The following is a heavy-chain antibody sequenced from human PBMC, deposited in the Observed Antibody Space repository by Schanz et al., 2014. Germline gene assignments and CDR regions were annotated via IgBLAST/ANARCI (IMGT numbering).Heavy chain of an antibody. Sequence: VQLVESGGGVVQPGRSLRLSCAASGFTFSASAMHWVRQAPGKGLEWVGHIRSKPNNYATEYAASMKGRFTISRDNSRKTLYLQMNSLRADDTAVYYCAKDLYNYGIFDSWGQGTLXTVSS. D-gene: IGHD3-16*01. CDR2: IRSKPNNYAT. J-gene: IGHJ5*01. V-gene: IGHV3-73*01. CDR1: GFTFSASA. CDR3: AKDLYNYGIFDS.